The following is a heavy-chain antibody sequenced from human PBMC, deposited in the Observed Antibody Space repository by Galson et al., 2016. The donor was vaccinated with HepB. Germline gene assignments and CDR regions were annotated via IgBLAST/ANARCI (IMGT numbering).Heavy chain of an antibody. CDR2: ISLHGGDI. Sequence: SLRLSCAASGFTFHEYAMHWVRQGPGKGLEWVAGISLHGGDIDYADSVKGRFTISRDNARKSVSLQMNALKPEDTALYYCAKDVRLSISYQSYQHYGMDVWGRGTTVTVSS. D-gene: IGHD2-2*01. V-gene: IGHV3-9*01. CDR1: GFTFHEYA. CDR3: AKDVRLSISYQSYQHYGMDV. J-gene: IGHJ6*02.